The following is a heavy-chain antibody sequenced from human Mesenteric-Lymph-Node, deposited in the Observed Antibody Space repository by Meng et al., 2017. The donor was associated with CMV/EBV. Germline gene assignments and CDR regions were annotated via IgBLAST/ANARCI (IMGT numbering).Heavy chain of an antibody. D-gene: IGHD2/OR15-2a*01. CDR2: IYGTGIT. CDR3: AKSRSSTPGIVDD. Sequence: QVQLEESGPGLVQPSETLSLTCIVSGGSVTSGAYHWSWIRQSPGKGLEWIGYIYGTGITIYNPSLKSRVTILLETSKNQFSLKLNSVTTADTAVYYCAKSRSSTPGIVDDWGQGTLVTVSS. CDR1: GGSVTSGAYH. V-gene: IGHV4-61*08. J-gene: IGHJ4*02.